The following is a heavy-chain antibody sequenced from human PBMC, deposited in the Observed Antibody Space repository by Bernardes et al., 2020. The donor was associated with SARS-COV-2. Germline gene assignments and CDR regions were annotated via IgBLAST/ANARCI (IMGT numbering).Heavy chain of an antibody. J-gene: IGHJ6*02. CDR2: INHSGST. V-gene: IGHV4-34*01. D-gene: IGHD3-3*01. CDR1: GGSFSGYY. CDR3: ARQPPGYDFWSGYYGGMDV. Sequence: SETLSLTCAVYGGSFSGYYWSWIRHPPGKGLEWIGEINHSGSTNYNPSLKSRVTISVDTSKNQFSLKLSSVTAADTAVYYCARQPPGYDFWSGYYGGMDVWGQGTTVTVSS.